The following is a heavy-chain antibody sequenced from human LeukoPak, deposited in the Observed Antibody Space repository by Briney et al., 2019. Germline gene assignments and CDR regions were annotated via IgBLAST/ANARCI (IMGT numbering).Heavy chain of an antibody. CDR1: GGTFSSYT. D-gene: IGHD3-22*01. Sequence: ASVKVSCKASGGTFSSYTISWVRQAPGQGLEWMGRIIPILGIANYAQKFQGRVTITADKSTSTAYMELGSLRSEDTAVYYCARAGGYYDNAFDIWGQGTMVTVSS. V-gene: IGHV1-69*02. CDR3: ARAGGYYDNAFDI. J-gene: IGHJ3*02. CDR2: IIPILGIA.